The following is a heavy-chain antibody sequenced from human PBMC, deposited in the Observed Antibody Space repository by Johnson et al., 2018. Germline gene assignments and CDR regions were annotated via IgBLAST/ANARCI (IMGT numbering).Heavy chain of an antibody. CDR2: IISSFGSA. V-gene: IGHV1-69*01. CDR3: ARGPPTYYDRGAYPTYFDY. CDR1: GGTFSSHA. D-gene: IGHD3-22*01. J-gene: IGHJ4*02. Sequence: VQLVETGAEVKEAGSPVKVSCRASGGTFSSHAISWVRQAPGQGLEWMGWIISSFGSAKYAKNFRGRVTNTADESTSTADLGLSSPTFDDTAVDYWARGPPTYYDRGAYPTYFDYWGQGTLVTVSS.